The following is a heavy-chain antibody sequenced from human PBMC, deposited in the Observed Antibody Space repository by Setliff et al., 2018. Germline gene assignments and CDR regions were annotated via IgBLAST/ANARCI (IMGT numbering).Heavy chain of an antibody. J-gene: IGHJ4*02. D-gene: IGHD2-2*01. CDR2: IGVYTGRT. V-gene: IGHV1-18*04. CDR3: SRLVRFCIRTSCQRLSGGDF. Sequence: ASVKVSCKASGYTFSESIVSWVRQAPGQGLEGMGWIGVYTGRTSSAQKFQDRLTMMTEKSTNMAYMQLRSLDSDDTAVYYCSRLVRFCIRTSCQRLSGGDFWGQGTLVTVSS. CDR1: GYTFSESI.